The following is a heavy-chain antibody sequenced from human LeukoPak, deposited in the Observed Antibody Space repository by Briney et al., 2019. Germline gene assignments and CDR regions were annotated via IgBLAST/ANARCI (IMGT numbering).Heavy chain of an antibody. Sequence: GASVKVSCKASGYIFSDYYMHWVRQAPGQWLEWLGWINPKTGAADYAQQFRGRITMTRDTSINTDYMEMKRVTSDDTAVYYCARGAEAETSPLDYWGQGTLVTVSS. CDR3: ARGAEAETSPLDY. CDR2: INPKTGAA. J-gene: IGHJ4*02. V-gene: IGHV1-2*02. CDR1: GYIFSDYY. D-gene: IGHD6-13*01.